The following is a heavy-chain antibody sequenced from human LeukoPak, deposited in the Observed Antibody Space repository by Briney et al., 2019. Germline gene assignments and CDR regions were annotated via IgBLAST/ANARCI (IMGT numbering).Heavy chain of an antibody. CDR2: IYYSGSA. D-gene: IGHD2-15*01. V-gene: IGHV4-59*08. J-gene: IGHJ4*02. CDR1: GGSISSYY. Sequence: PSETLSLTCTVSGGSISSYYWSWIRQPPGKGLEWIGYIYYSGSASYNPSLKSRVTISVDTSKNQFSLKLSSVTAADTAVYYCVRRRCSGGSCLPYYFNYWGQETLVSVDS. CDR3: VRRRCSGGSCLPYYFNY.